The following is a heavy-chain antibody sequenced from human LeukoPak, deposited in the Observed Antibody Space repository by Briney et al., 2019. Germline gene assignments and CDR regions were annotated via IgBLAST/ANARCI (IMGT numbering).Heavy chain of an antibody. CDR1: GGTFTSYA. CDR3: ALAPPPIHYYDSSGYYGGTDY. D-gene: IGHD3-22*01. V-gene: IGHV1-69*01. Sequence: SVKVSCKASGGTFTSYAISWVRQAPGQGLEWMGGIIPIFGTANYAQKFQGRVTITADESTSTAYMELSSLRSEDTAVYYCALAPPPIHYYDSSGYYGGTDYWGQGTLVTVSS. CDR2: IIPIFGTA. J-gene: IGHJ4*02.